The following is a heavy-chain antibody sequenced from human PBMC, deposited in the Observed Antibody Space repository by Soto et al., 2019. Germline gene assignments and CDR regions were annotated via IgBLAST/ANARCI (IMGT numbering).Heavy chain of an antibody. CDR1: GYSFSNYW. J-gene: IGHJ4*02. CDR2: SYPADSDT. V-gene: IGHV5-51*01. CDR3: ARSWNDYGTYGAFDY. D-gene: IGHD4-4*01. Sequence: PGESLKISCKISGYSFSNYWLAWVRQMPGKGLELMGLSYPADSDTRYSTSFQGQVTISADKSITTAYLHLTNLKASDTAMFYCARSWNDYGTYGAFDYWGQGTRVTVSS.